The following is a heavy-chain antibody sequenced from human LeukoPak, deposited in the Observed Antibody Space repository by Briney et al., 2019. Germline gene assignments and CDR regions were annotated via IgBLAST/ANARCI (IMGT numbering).Heavy chain of an antibody. J-gene: IGHJ4*02. D-gene: IGHD3-16*02. CDR3: AKRALGSKGYFDY. Sequence: TGGSLRLSCAASGFTFSSYVMSWVRQAPGKGLEWVSGISGSGRSTYYADSVKGRFTISRDNSKNTLYLQMNSLRAEDTAIYHCAKRALGSKGYFDYWGQGTLVTVSS. V-gene: IGHV3-23*01. CDR2: ISGSGRST. CDR1: GFTFSSYV.